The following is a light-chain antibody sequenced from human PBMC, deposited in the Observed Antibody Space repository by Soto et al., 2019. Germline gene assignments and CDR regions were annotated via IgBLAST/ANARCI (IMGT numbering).Light chain of an antibody. CDR3: TSHAGTINFPYI. CDR1: SSDVGGFNY. J-gene: IGLJ1*01. CDR2: DAY. V-gene: IGLV2-14*01. Sequence: QSVLTQPASVSGSPGQSITISCTGTSSDVGGFNYVSWYQQHPGKAPKLLIFDAYSRPSGISNRFSGSKSGNTASLTISGLQAEDEADYYCTSHAGTINFPYIFGTGTKVTVL.